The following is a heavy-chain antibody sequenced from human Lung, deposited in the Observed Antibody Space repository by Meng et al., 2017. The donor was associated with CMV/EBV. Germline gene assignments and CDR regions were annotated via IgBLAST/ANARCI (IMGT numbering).Heavy chain of an antibody. CDR1: GFTFSSYA. Sequence: GGSLRLXCAASGFTFSSYAMHWVRQAPGKGLEWVAVISYDGSNKYYADSVKGRFTISRDNSKNTLYLQMNSLRAEDTAVYYCARDMYYDFWSGYYSRGGDYYYGMDVWXQGTTVTVSS. CDR3: ARDMYYDFWSGYYSRGGDYYYGMDV. J-gene: IGHJ6*02. CDR2: ISYDGSNK. D-gene: IGHD3-3*01. V-gene: IGHV3-30*04.